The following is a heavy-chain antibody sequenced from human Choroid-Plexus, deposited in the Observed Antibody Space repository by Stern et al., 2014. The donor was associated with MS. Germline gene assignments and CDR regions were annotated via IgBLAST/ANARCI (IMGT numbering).Heavy chain of an antibody. CDR1: GFTLGSCA. J-gene: IGHJ5*02. Sequence: VQLVESGGGVVQPGRPLRLSCVASGFTLGSCAMHWVRQAPGKGLEWVAGVSYDGSNKYYADSVKGRFTIPRDNSQNTLYMQMSSLRPEDTAVYYCAKDRQYLTYFFDHWGQGSLVTVSS. CDR3: AKDRQYLTYFFDH. V-gene: IGHV3-30*18. D-gene: IGHD2/OR15-2a*01. CDR2: VSYDGSNK.